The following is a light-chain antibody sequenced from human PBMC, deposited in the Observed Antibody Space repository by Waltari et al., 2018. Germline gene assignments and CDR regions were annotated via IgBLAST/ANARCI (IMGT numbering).Light chain of an antibody. CDR2: GNS. V-gene: IGLV1-40*01. CDR1: SPNIGAGYD. CDR3: QSYDSSLSGSRV. Sequence: QSVLTQPPSVSGAPGQRVTISCTGSSPNIGAGYDVDWDQQLPGTAPKLLIYGNSNRPSGVPDRFSGSKSGTSASLAITGLQAEDGADYYCQSYDSSLSGSRVFGGGTKLTVL. J-gene: IGLJ3*02.